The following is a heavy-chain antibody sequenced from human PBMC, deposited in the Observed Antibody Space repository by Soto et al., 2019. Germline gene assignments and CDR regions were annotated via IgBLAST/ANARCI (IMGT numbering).Heavy chain of an antibody. CDR2: INWNGGST. V-gene: IGHV3-20*03. CDR3: ARAMVYYYDSSGYPFDY. Sequence: GGYLKISSAASGFTLDDSAMTRLLQAPGKGLEWVSGINWNGGSTGYADSVKGRFTISRDNAKNSLYLQMNSLRAEDTALYYCARAMVYYYDSSGYPFDYWGQGT. CDR1: GFTLDDSA. J-gene: IGHJ4*02. D-gene: IGHD3-22*01.